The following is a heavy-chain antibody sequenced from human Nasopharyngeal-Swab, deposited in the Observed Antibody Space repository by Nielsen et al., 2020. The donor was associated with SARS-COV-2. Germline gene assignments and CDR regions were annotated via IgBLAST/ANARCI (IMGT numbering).Heavy chain of an antibody. Sequence: SETLSLTCSVSGGSFNGFYWNWIRQAPGKGLEWIGEINHNGRTNYNPSLKSPIAMLVDTSNNQVSLNVSSVSAGDTAVYYCARAGKVGDAYTGLDVWGQGTTVTVSS. CDR3: ARAGKVGDAYTGLDV. V-gene: IGHV4-34*01. J-gene: IGHJ6*02. D-gene: IGHD5-24*01. CDR1: GGSFNGFY. CDR2: INHNGRT.